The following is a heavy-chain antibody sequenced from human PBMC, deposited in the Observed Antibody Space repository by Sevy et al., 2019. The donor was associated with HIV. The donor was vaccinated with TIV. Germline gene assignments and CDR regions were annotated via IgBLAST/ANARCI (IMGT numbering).Heavy chain of an antibody. D-gene: IGHD1-26*01. CDR3: ARDYSGSYYRFDL. J-gene: IGHJ4*01. V-gene: IGHV3-48*02. CDR2: ITRDRKTK. Sequence: SLKISCAASGFSFSSSSMNWLRQAAGKGLQWLAYITRDRKTKYHADFVKGRFTNSRDNAQNSLFLQLNSLRDDDTAVYYRARDYSGSYYRFDLWGHGTLVIVSS. CDR1: GFSFSSSS.